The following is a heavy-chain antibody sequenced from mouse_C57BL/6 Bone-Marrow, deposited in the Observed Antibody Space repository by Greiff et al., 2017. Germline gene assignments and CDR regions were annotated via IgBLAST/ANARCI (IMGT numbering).Heavy chain of an antibody. J-gene: IGHJ1*03. CDR1: GFTFSDYY. Sequence: EVKLMESGGGLVQPGGSLKLSCAASGFTFSDYYMYWVRQTPEKRLEWVAYISNGGGSTYYPDTVKGRFTISRDNAKNTLYLQMSRLKSEDTAMYYCARHSGGWYFDVWGTGTTVTVSS. V-gene: IGHV5-12*01. CDR2: ISNGGGST. CDR3: ARHSGGWYFDV. D-gene: IGHD3-1*01.